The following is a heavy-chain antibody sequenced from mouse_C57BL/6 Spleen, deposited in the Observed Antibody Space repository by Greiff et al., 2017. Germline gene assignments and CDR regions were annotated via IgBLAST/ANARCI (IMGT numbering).Heavy chain of an antibody. J-gene: IGHJ3*01. CDR3: AREEAGFAY. CDR2: IWSGGST. Sequence: VKLQQSGPGLVQPSQSLSITCTVSGFSLTSYGVHWVRQSPGKGLEWLGVIWSGGSTDYNAAFISRLSISKDNSKSQVFFKMNSLQADDTAIYYCAREEAGFAYWGQGTLVTVSA. CDR1: GFSLTSYG. V-gene: IGHV2-2*01.